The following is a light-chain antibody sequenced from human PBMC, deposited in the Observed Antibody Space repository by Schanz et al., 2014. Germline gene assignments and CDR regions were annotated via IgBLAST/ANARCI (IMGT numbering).Light chain of an antibody. CDR2: EVT. CDR1: SSDVGGYDF. J-gene: IGLJ1*01. V-gene: IGLV2-14*01. CDR3: SSYTSSSTLYV. Sequence: QSVLTQPASVSGSPGQSITISCTGTSSDVGGYDFVSWYQQHPDKAPKLMIYEVTKRPSGVSNRFSGSKSGNTASLTISGLQAEDEADYYCSSYTSSSTLYVFGTGTKLTVL.